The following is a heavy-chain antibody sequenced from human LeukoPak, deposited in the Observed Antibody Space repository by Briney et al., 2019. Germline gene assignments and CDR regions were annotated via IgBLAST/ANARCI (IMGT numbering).Heavy chain of an antibody. CDR3: ARDPLNGYGDYYGMDV. D-gene: IGHD4-17*01. J-gene: IGHJ6*04. V-gene: IGHV1-69*01. Sequence: SVKVSSKASGGTFSSYAISWVRQAPGQGLEWMGGIIPIFGTANYAQKFQGRVTITADESTSTAYMELSSLRSEDTAVYYCARDPLNGYGDYYGMDVWGKGTTVTVSS. CDR2: IIPIFGTA. CDR1: GGTFSSYA.